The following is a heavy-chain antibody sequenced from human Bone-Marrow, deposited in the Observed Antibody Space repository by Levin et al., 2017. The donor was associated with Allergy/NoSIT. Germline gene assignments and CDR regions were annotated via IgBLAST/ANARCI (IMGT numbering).Heavy chain of an antibody. D-gene: IGHD6-19*01. CDR3: VKGDGIAVAGTHGGIDY. CDR2: ISSNGGST. J-gene: IGHJ4*02. Sequence: RAGGSLRLSCSASGFTFSSYAMHWVRQAPGKGLEYVSAISSNGGSTYYADSVKGRFTISRDNSKNTLYLQMSSLRAEDTAVYYCVKGDGIAVAGTHGGIDYWGQGTLVTVSS. CDR1: GFTFSSYA. V-gene: IGHV3-64D*06.